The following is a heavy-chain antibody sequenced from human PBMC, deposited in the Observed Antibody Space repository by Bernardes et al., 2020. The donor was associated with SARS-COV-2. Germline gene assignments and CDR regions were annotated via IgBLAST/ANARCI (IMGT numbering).Heavy chain of an antibody. J-gene: IGHJ3*02. D-gene: IGHD3-3*01. CDR2: IGTAADT. V-gene: IGHV3-13*04. CDR3: SRGFLRRASRDTFDI. Sequence: RGSLRLSCAASGFAFSTYDMHWFRQTPGKALEWVSGIGTAADTYYADSVKGRFTISRENGNDSLFLQMDSLRAGDTAIYFCSRGFLRRASRDTFDIWGQGTMVTVSS. CDR1: GFAFSTYD.